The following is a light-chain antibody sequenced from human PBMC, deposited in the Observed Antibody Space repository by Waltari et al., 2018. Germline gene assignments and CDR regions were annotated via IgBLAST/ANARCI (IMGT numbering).Light chain of an antibody. CDR3: QTGGHGTWV. CDR1: SGHSSNV. Sequence: QLVLTQSPSASASLGASVKLTCTLSSGHSSNVIAWHQQQPEKVPRYLMKVNSDGSHSKGDEIPGRFSGSSSGAARYLTISSLQSEDEADYYCQTGGHGTWVFGGGTKLTGL. J-gene: IGLJ3*02. CDR2: VNSDGSH. V-gene: IGLV4-69*01.